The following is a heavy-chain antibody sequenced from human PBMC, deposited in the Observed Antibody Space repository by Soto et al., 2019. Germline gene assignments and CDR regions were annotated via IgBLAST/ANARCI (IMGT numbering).Heavy chain of an antibody. CDR1: GYTFNNYG. J-gene: IGHJ4*02. CDR3: ARDSQLLHPLDY. V-gene: IGHV1-18*01. Sequence: QVQLVQSGAEVKKPGASVKVSCKASGYTFNNYGISWVRQAPGQGLEWMGWVSVYNGNTSYAQKLQGRVTMTTDTSTSTADMVLRSLRSDDTAVYYWARDSQLLHPLDYWGQGTLVTVSS. CDR2: VSVYNGNT. D-gene: IGHD5-18*01.